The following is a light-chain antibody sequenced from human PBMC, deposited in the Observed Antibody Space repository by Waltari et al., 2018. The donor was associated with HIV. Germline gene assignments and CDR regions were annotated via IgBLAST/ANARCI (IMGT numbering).Light chain of an antibody. CDR2: EVS. V-gene: IGLV2-14*01. CDR3: SSYTTSSTWV. Sequence: QSDLTQPASVSGSPGQSITISCTGTSSAIGGYKYVSWYQQQPGKAPKLMISEVSNRPSGVSNRFSGSKSGNTASLTISGLQAEDEADYYCSSYTTSSTWVFGGGTKLTVL. CDR1: SSAIGGYKY. J-gene: IGLJ3*02.